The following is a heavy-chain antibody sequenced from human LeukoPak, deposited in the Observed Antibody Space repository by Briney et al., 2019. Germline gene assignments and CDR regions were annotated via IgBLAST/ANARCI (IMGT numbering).Heavy chain of an antibody. CDR1: GFIFSDHA. CDR3: ARSRARIAVDYWFDP. D-gene: IGHD6-19*01. J-gene: IGHJ5*02. Sequence: GGSLRLSCPASGFIFSDHAMNWVRQAPGKGLEWVSIISARDGRTYYADSVKGRFTISRDNSKNTLYLQMNSLRVEDTAVYYCARSRARIAVDYWFDPWGQGTLVTVSS. V-gene: IGHV3-23*01. CDR2: ISARDGRT.